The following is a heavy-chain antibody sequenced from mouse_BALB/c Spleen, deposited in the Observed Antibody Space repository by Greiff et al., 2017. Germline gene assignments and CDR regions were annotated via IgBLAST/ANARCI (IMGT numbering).Heavy chain of an antibody. J-gene: IGHJ4*01. V-gene: IGHV1-20*02. D-gene: IGHD2-1*01. CDR2: INPYNGDT. CDR1: GYSFTGYF. CDR3: ARGGNYPSDAMDY. Sequence: EVQLQESGPELVKPGASVKISCKASGYSFTGYFMNWVMQSHGKSLEWIGRINPYNGDTFYNQKFKGKATLTVDKSSSTAHMELRSLASEDSAVYYCARGGNYPSDAMDYWGQGTSVTVSS.